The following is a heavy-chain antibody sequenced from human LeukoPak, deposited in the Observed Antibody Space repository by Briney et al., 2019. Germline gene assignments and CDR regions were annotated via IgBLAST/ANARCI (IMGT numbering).Heavy chain of an antibody. CDR3: ARVDYYDSSGYHYSFDY. J-gene: IGHJ4*02. V-gene: IGHV1-46*01. CDR2: INPSGGST. D-gene: IGHD3-22*01. CDR1: GYTFTSYY. Sequence: ASVKVSCKASGYTFTSYYMHWVRQAPGQGLEWMGIINPSGGSTSYAQKFQGRVTMTRDMSTSTVYMELSSLRSEDTAVYYCARVDYYDSSGYHYSFDYWGQGTLVTVSS.